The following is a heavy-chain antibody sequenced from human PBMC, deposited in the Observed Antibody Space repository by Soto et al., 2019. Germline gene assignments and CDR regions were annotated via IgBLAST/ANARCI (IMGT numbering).Heavy chain of an antibody. Sequence: ASVKVSCKASGYTFTSYAMHWVRQAPGQRHEWMGRINTGNGNTKYSQKLQGRVTITRDTSASTAYMELDRLRSEDTAVYYCARPYSYGSGSCFDAFHIWGQGTLVTVSS. CDR3: ARPYSYGSGSCFDAFHI. J-gene: IGHJ3*02. D-gene: IGHD3-10*01. CDR1: GYTFTSYA. V-gene: IGHV1-3*04. CDR2: INTGNGNT.